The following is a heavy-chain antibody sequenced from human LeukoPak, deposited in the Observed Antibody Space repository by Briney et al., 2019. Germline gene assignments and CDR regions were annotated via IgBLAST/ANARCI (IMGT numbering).Heavy chain of an antibody. CDR1: GFTLSTYE. J-gene: IGHJ4*02. V-gene: IGHV3-48*03. CDR3: ARRGYYDTSGYLFDY. CDR2: ITTSGSTM. Sequence: PGGSLRPSCAASGFTLSTYEMNWVRQAPGKGLEWVSYITTSGSTMYYADSVKGRFTISRDNAKNSLYLQMNSLGAEDTAVYYCARRGYYDTSGYLFDYWGQGTLVTVSS. D-gene: IGHD3-22*01.